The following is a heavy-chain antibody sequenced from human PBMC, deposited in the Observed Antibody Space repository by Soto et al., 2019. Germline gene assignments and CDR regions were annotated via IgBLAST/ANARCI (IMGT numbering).Heavy chain of an antibody. CDR3: ATAEVDY. CDR2: MNSDGSTT. CDR1: GFTFSSYA. Sequence: PGGSLRLSCAASGFTFSSYAMNWVRQTPGKGLEWVSRMNSDGSTTNYADSVKGRFTVSRDNARNTLHLQMNSLRAEDTAVYYCATAEVDYWGPGTLVTVSS. V-gene: IGHV3-74*01. J-gene: IGHJ4*02.